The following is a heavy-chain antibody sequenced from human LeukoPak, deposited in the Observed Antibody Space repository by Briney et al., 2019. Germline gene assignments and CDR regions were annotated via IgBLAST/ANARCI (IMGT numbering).Heavy chain of an antibody. CDR2: IYHSGST. J-gene: IGHJ4*02. D-gene: IGHD3-16*01. Sequence: SETLSLTCAVSGGSISSGGYSWSWIRQPPGKGLEWIGYIYHSGSTYYNPSLKSRVSMSVDTSKNQFSLKLSSVTAADTAVYYCARDLGSSFFDYWGQGTLVTVSS. CDR1: GGSISSGGYS. CDR3: ARDLGSSFFDY. V-gene: IGHV4-30-2*01.